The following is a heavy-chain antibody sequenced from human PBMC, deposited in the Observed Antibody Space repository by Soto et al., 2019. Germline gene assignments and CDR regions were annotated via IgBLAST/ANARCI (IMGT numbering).Heavy chain of an antibody. CDR1: GGTFSSYA. Sequence: SVKVSCKASGGTFSSYAISCVRQAPGQGLEWMGGIIPIFGTANYAQKFQGRVTITADESTSTAYMELSSLRSEDTAVYYCARDPLGTIRPWDAFDIWGQGTMVTVSS. D-gene: IGHD2-2*02. V-gene: IGHV1-69*13. CDR3: ARDPLGTIRPWDAFDI. J-gene: IGHJ3*02. CDR2: IIPIFGTA.